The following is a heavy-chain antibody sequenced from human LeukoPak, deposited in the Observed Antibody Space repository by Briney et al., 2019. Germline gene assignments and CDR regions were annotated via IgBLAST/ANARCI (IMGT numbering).Heavy chain of an antibody. D-gene: IGHD2-15*01. Sequence: GASVKVSCKASGYTFTDYGISWVRQAPGRGLEWMAWISTYDHDTNYAQKFRGRVTMTTDTSTSTAYMELRSLGSDDTAVYYCVRDYFCSGGTCDDCFDPWGQGTLVTVSS. CDR2: ISTYDHDT. CDR3: VRDYFCSGGTCDDCFDP. CDR1: GYTFTDYG. V-gene: IGHV1-18*01. J-gene: IGHJ5*02.